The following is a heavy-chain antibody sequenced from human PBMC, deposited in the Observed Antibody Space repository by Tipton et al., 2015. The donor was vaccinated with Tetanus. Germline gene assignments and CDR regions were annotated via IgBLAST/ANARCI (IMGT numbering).Heavy chain of an antibody. J-gene: IGHJ2*01. CDR2: IYAAGST. V-gene: IGHV3-53*01. Sequence: QLVQSGGGLIRPGGSLRLSCAASGFSVSSNYIGWVRQAPGKGLEWVSIIYAAGSTYYADSVKGRFSISRDISQDKVFLQMDSVRPEDTAVYYCARVPLGGGYLDMWGRGTLVTVSS. D-gene: IGHD2-15*01. CDR1: GFSVSSNY. CDR3: ARVPLGGGYLDM.